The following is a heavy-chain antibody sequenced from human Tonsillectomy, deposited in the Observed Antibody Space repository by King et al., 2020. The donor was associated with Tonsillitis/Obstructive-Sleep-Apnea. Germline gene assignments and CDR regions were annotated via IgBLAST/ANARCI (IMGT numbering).Heavy chain of an antibody. Sequence: VQLVESGGGVVQPGRSQRLSCAASGFTFSNYGIHWVRQAPGKGLEWVSLIWYDGTNKYYADSVKGRFTISRDNSKNTLYLQMNSLRAEDTAVYYCARGGYDYVWGNLDYWGQGTLVTVSS. J-gene: IGHJ4*02. D-gene: IGHD3-16*01. CDR3: ARGGYDYVWGNLDY. CDR1: GFTFSNYG. V-gene: IGHV3-33*01. CDR2: IWYDGTNK.